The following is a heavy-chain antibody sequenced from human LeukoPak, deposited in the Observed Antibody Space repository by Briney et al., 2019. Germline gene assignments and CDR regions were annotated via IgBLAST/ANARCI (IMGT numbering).Heavy chain of an antibody. CDR3: AKRLNPGGRYFDY. Sequence: GGSLRLSCAASGFTFSSYAMTWVRQAPGKGLEWVSAIGSNLVSTYYADSVKGRFTISRDNSKNTLFLQMNSLRAEDTAVYYCAKRLNPGGRYFDYWGQGTLVTVSS. CDR1: GFTFSSYA. D-gene: IGHD1-14*01. CDR2: IGSNLVST. V-gene: IGHV3-23*01. J-gene: IGHJ4*02.